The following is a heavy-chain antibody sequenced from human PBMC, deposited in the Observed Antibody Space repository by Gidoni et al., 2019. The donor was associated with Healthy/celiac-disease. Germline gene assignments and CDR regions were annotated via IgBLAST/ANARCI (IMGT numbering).Heavy chain of an antibody. CDR3: ARHPYGDHEYFQH. CDR2: IYYSGST. Sequence: QVHLQDYVPGLVKPSETLSLTCTVPGGSISSYYWSWIRQPPGKGLEWIGYIYYSGSTNYNPTLKSGVTISVETSKNQFSLELSSVTAADTAVYYCARHPYGDHEYFQHWGQGTLVTVSS. CDR1: GGSISSYY. V-gene: IGHV4-59*08. D-gene: IGHD4-17*01. J-gene: IGHJ1*01.